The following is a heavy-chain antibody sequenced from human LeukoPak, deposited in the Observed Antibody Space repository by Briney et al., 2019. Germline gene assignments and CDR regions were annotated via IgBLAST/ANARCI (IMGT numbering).Heavy chain of an antibody. CDR3: AREVRRYFGSLDYYYYGMDV. V-gene: IGHV4-59*01. Sequence: SETLSLTCTVSGGSISSYYWSWIRQPPGKGLEWIGYIYYSGSTNYNPSLKSRVTISVDTSKNQFSLKLSSVTAADTAVYYCAREVRRYFGSLDYYYYGMDVWGQGTTVTVSS. J-gene: IGHJ6*02. CDR1: GGSISSYY. CDR2: IYYSGST. D-gene: IGHD3-9*01.